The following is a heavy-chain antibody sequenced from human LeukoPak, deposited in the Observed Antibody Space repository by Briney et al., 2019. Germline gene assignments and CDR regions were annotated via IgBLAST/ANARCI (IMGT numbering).Heavy chain of an antibody. D-gene: IGHD5/OR15-5a*01. Sequence: KSSETLSLTCTVSSGSSSPYFWSWLRQPPGKGLEWIGYIYYSGSTSTNYKPSLKSRVTISLDMSKNQFSLKLTSVTAADTAVYYCATSLPLDWYFDLWGRGTLVSVSS. V-gene: IGHV4-59*01. CDR1: SGSSSPYF. J-gene: IGHJ2*01. CDR2: IYYSGSTST. CDR3: ATSLPLDWYFDL.